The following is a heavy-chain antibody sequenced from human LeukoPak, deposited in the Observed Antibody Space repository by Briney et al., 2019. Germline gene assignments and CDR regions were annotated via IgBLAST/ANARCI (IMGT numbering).Heavy chain of an antibody. CDR2: IYHSGST. J-gene: IGHJ4*02. CDR3: ARGGDGGLFRRIAANLDY. Sequence: PSETLSLTCTVSGDSISSGYYWGWIRQPPGKGLEWIGSIYHSGSTYYNPSLKSRVTISVDTSKNQFSLKLSSVTAADTAVYYCARGGDGGLFRRIAANLDYWGQGTLVTVSS. D-gene: IGHD6-13*01. V-gene: IGHV4-38-2*02. CDR1: GDSISSGYY.